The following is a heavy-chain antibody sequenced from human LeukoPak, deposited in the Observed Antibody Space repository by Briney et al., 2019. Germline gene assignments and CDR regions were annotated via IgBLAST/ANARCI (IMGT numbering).Heavy chain of an antibody. CDR1: GGTFSSYA. J-gene: IGHJ4*02. CDR2: IIPIFGTA. V-gene: IGHV1-69*13. Sequence: GASVKASCKASGGTFSSYAISWVRQAPGQGLEWMGGIIPIFGTANYAQKFQGRVTITADESTSTAYMELSSLRSEDTAVYYCARDRVGSWYFDYWGQGTLVTVSS. CDR3: ARDRVGSWYFDY. D-gene: IGHD6-13*01.